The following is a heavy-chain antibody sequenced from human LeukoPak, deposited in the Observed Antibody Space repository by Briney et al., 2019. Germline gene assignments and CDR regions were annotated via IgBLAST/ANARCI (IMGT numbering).Heavy chain of an antibody. CDR2: IYNSGSS. CDR1: GGSISGYY. D-gene: IGHD3-10*01. J-gene: IGHJ4*02. V-gene: IGHV4-59*01. CDR3: ARGGGYFDY. Sequence: SETLSLTCSVPGGSISGYYWTWIRQPQGQGLKWISCIYNSGSSDYNPSLKSRVTISVDTSKNQLSLKLASVTAADMAVYYCARGGGYFDYWGQGTLVTVSS.